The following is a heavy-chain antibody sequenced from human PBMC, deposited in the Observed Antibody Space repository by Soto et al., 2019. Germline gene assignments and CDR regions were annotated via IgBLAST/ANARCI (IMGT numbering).Heavy chain of an antibody. J-gene: IGHJ2*01. CDR2: INAGNGYT. D-gene: IGHD3-10*02. V-gene: IGHV1-3*01. Sequence: QVQLLQSGAEVKKPGASVKVSCKASGYIFTNYAMHWVRQAPGQGLEWMGWINAGNGYTKYSQKSQARVTITRDTSANKVNIDVTSLRSEDRAVYYCAREAALYVGHWYFDLWGRGNLVTVSS. CDR3: AREAALYVGHWYFDL. CDR1: GYIFTNYA.